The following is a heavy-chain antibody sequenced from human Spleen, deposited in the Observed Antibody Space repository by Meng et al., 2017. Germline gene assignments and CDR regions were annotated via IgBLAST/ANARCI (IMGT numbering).Heavy chain of an antibody. CDR2: IYHSGST. Sequence: SETLSLTCAVSGYSISSGYYWGWIRQPPGKGLEWIGSIYHSGSTYYNPSLKSRVSISVDTSKNQFSLKLSSVTAADTAVYYCARDSARGFSGRPDGMDVWGQGTTVTVSS. CDR3: ARDSARGFSGRPDGMDV. D-gene: IGHD3-10*01. CDR1: GYSISSGYY. V-gene: IGHV4-38-2*02. J-gene: IGHJ6*02.